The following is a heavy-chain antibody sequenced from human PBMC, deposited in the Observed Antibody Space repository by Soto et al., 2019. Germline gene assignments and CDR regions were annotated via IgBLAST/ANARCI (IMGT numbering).Heavy chain of an antibody. J-gene: IGHJ6*02. CDR3: ATERIVGAKNGMDV. V-gene: IGHV1-24*01. CDR1: GYTLTELS. Sequence: GAAVKVSCKVSGYTLTELSMHWVRQAPGKGLELMGGFDPEDGETIYAQKFQGRVTMTEDTSTDTAYMELSSLRSEDTAVYYCATERIVGAKNGMDVWGQGTTVTVYS. D-gene: IGHD1-26*01. CDR2: FDPEDGET.